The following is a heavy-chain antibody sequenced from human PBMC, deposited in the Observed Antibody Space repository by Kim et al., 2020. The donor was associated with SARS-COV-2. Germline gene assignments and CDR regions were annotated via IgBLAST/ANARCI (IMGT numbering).Heavy chain of an antibody. J-gene: IGHJ3*02. CDR2: IIPIFGTA. CDR3: ARVSLERAHAFDI. D-gene: IGHD1-1*01. Sequence: SVKVSCKASGGTFSSYAISWVRQAPGQGLEWMGGIIPIFGTANYAQKFQGRVTITADESTSTAYMELSSLRSEDTAVYYCARVSLERAHAFDIWGQGTMVTVSS. V-gene: IGHV1-69*13. CDR1: GGTFSSYA.